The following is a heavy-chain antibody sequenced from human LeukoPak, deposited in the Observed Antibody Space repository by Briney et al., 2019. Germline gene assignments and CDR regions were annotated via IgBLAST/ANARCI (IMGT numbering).Heavy chain of an antibody. CDR1: GYTFTGYY. D-gene: IGHD3-3*01. V-gene: IGHV1-2*02. Sequence: ASVKVSCKASGYTFTGYYMHWVRQAPGQGLEWMGWINPNSGGTNYAQKFQGRVTMTRDTSISTAYMELSRLRSDDTAVYYCARTIRFLEWFRFDYWGQGTLVTVSS. CDR3: ARTIRFLEWFRFDY. CDR2: INPNSGGT. J-gene: IGHJ4*02.